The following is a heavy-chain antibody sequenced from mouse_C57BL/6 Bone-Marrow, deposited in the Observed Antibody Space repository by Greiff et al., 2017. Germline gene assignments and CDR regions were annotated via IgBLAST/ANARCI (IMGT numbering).Heavy chain of an antibody. CDR1: GYTFTSYW. V-gene: IGHV1-64*01. CDR3: ARGAYYRGYFDV. Sequence: QVQLQQPGAELVKPGASVKLSCKASGYTFTSYWMHWVKQRPGQGLEWIGMIHPNSGSTNYNEKFKSKATLTVDKSSCTAYMQLSSLTSEDSAVTYGARGAYYRGYFDVWGTGTTVTVSS. D-gene: IGHD2-12*01. J-gene: IGHJ1*03. CDR2: IHPNSGST.